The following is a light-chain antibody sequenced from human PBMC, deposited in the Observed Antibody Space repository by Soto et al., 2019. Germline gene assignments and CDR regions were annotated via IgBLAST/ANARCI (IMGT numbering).Light chain of an antibody. CDR1: QSVSSN. Sequence: EIVMTQSPATLSVSPGERATLSCRASQSVSSNLAWYQQKPGQAPRLLIYGASTRATGIPARFSGSGSGTDFTLTSSSLQYEDFAVYYCQQYNTWPVTFGQGTKLEIK. J-gene: IGKJ2*01. V-gene: IGKV3D-15*01. CDR3: QQYNTWPVT. CDR2: GAS.